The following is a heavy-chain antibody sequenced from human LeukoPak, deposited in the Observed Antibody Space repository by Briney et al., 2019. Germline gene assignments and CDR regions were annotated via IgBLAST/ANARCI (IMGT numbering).Heavy chain of an antibody. D-gene: IGHD3-3*01. CDR1: GFTFSSYG. V-gene: IGHV3-30*02. Sequence: GGSLRLSCAASGFTFSSYGMHWVRQAPGKGLEWVAFIRYDGSNKYYADSVKGRFTISRDNSKNTLYLQMNSLRAEDTAVYYCAKDVVTIFGVVTPPNPDAFDIWGQGTMVTVSS. CDR2: IRYDGSNK. J-gene: IGHJ3*02. CDR3: AKDVVTIFGVVTPPNPDAFDI.